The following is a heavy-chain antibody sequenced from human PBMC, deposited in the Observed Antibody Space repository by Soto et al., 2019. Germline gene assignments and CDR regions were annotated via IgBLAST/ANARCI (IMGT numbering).Heavy chain of an antibody. Sequence: GGSLRLSCSASGFTFSSYAMHWVRQAPGKGLEYVSAISSNGGSTYYADSVKGRFTISRDNSKNTLYLQMSSLRAEDTAVYYCVKERYYYDSSGPCFDYWGQGTLVTVSS. CDR2: ISSNGGST. V-gene: IGHV3-64D*06. D-gene: IGHD3-22*01. CDR3: VKERYYYDSSGPCFDY. J-gene: IGHJ4*02. CDR1: GFTFSSYA.